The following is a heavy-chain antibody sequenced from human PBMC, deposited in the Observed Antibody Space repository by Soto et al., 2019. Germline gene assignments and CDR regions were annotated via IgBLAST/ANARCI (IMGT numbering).Heavy chain of an antibody. V-gene: IGHV1-2*06. CDR1: GYTFIGYY. D-gene: IGHD5-12*01. CDR3: ARSHVDIVATAKGFDY. CDR2: INPRSGDT. J-gene: IGHJ4*02. Sequence: ASVKVACKASGYTFIGYYIHWVRQAPGQGLEWMGRINPRSGDTTYSQKFQGRVTITRDTSASKAYMELSSLRSEDTAVYYCARSHVDIVATAKGFDYWGQGTLVTVSS.